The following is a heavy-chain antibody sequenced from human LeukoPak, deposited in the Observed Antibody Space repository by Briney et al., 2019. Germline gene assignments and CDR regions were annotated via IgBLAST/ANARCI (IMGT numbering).Heavy chain of an antibody. J-gene: IGHJ4*02. CDR2: INGDGSST. D-gene: IGHD6-19*01. CDR3: ARDSYSRAWD. CDR1: GFIFTSYW. Sequence: GGSLRLSCTASGFIFTSYWMHWVRQVPGKGLVWVSRINGDGSSTNYADSVKGRFTISRDNAENTLFLQMSSLRAEDTAVYYCARDSYSRAWDWGQGTLVTVSS. V-gene: IGHV3-74*01.